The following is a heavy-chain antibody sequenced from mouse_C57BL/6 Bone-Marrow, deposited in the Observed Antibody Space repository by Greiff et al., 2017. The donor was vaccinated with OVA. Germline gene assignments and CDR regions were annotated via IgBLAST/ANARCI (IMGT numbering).Heavy chain of an antibody. D-gene: IGHD2-3*01. CDR3: TRIGAYDGYGGFAY. V-gene: IGHV5-9-1*02. CDR1: GFTFSSYA. J-gene: IGHJ3*01. Sequence: EVKLVESGEGLVKPGGSLKLSCAASGFTFSSYAMSWVRQTPEKRLEWVAYISSGGDYIYYADTVKGRFTISRDNARNTLYLQMSSLKSEDTAMYYCTRIGAYDGYGGFAYWGQGTLVTVSA. CDR2: ISSGGDYI.